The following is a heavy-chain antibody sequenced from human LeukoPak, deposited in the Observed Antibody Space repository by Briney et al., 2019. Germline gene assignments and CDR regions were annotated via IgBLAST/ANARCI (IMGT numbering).Heavy chain of an antibody. CDR1: GCTFSSYW. Sequence: GGSLRLSCAASGCTFSSYWMSWVREAPGKGLEWVANIKQDGSEKYYVDSVKGRFTISRDNAKNSLYLQMSSLRAEDTAVYYCARGVRGVITYYYYYYMDVWGKGTTVTVSS. D-gene: IGHD3-10*01. CDR2: IKQDGSEK. V-gene: IGHV3-7*01. CDR3: ARGVRGVITYYYYYYMDV. J-gene: IGHJ6*03.